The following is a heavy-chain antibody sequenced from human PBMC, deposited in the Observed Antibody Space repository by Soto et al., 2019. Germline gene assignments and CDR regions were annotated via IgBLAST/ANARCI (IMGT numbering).Heavy chain of an antibody. CDR2: IYHSGST. D-gene: IGHD3-10*01. CDR3: ARESAGSGKNDWFDP. J-gene: IGHJ5*02. Sequence: SETLSLTCTVSGGSLSNNFWSWIRQPPGKGLEWIGYIYHSGSTYYNPSLKSRVTMSVDTSKNQFSLKLNSVTAADTAVYYCARESAGSGKNDWFDPWGQGTLVTVSS. CDR1: GGSLSNNF. V-gene: IGHV4-59*01.